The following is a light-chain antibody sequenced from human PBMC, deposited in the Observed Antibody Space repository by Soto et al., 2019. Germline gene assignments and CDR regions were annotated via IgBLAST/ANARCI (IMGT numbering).Light chain of an antibody. CDR3: QQYKTFPFT. Sequence: DIQMTQSPSSLSASVGDRITITCRASQDINNYLMWFQQKPGKAPKSLIYGAFTLQSGVPSKFSGSGSGTELTLTISSLQPEDFAIYYCQQYKTFPFTFGPGTKVDLK. V-gene: IGKV1-16*02. CDR1: QDINNY. CDR2: GAF. J-gene: IGKJ3*01.